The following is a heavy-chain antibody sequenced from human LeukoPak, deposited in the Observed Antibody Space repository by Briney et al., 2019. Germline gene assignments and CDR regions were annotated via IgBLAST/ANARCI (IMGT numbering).Heavy chain of an antibody. J-gene: IGHJ4*02. CDR3: ARASGGDIFDY. Sequence: SETLSLTCTVSGGSISSYYWNWIRQPPGKGLEWIACIYYSGNTNYNPSLKSRVTMSVDTSKNQFSLKLSSVTAADTAVYYCARASGGDIFDYWGQGTLVTVCS. D-gene: IGHD2-21*02. CDR2: IYYSGNT. V-gene: IGHV4-59*12. CDR1: GGSISSYY.